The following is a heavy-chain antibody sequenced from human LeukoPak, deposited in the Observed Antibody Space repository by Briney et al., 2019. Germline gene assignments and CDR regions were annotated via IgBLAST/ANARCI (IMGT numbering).Heavy chain of an antibody. CDR1: GFTFSSYE. V-gene: IGHV3-48*03. Sequence: PGGSLRLSCAASGFTFSSYEMNWVRQAPGKGLEWVSYISSSGSTIYYADSVKGRFTISRDNAKNSLYLQMNSLRAEDTAVYYCARSFLKYYYDSSGLFDHWGQGTLVTVSS. CDR3: ARSFLKYYYDSSGLFDH. D-gene: IGHD3-22*01. CDR2: ISSSGSTI. J-gene: IGHJ4*02.